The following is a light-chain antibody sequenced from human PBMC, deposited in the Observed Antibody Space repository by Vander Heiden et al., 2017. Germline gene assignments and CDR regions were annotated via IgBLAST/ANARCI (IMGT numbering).Light chain of an antibody. Sequence: DIQMTQSPSSLSASVGDRVTITCRASQSISSYLNWYQQKPGKAHKLLIYAASSLQSGVSSRCSGSGSGTDFTIIISSLQPEDVANYYCQQSYSTHLFGQGTRLEIK. J-gene: IGKJ5*01. CDR1: QSISSY. CDR3: QQSYSTHL. CDR2: AAS. V-gene: IGKV1-39*01.